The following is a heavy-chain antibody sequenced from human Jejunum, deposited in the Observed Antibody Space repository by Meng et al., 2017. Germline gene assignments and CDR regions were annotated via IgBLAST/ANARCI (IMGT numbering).Heavy chain of an antibody. CDR3: AREWSGSYRHFDY. CDR2: IHHSGST. J-gene: IGHJ4*02. D-gene: IGHD1-26*01. Sequence: QVHLHGCRRRLRQDWQTLSLHCPVSGGAISTSDWWSWVRQPPGKGLEWIGEIHHSGSTNYNPSLKSRVTISVDKSKNQFSLKLNSVTAADTAVYYCAREWSGSYRHFDYWGQGTLVTVSS. V-gene: IGHV4-4*02. CDR1: GGAISTSDW.